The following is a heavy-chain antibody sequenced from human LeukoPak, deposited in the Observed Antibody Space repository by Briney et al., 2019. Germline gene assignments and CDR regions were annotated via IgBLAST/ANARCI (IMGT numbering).Heavy chain of an antibody. CDR1: GVTFSSYA. J-gene: IGHJ4*02. D-gene: IGHD3-10*01. CDR3: ARAVTMVRGVTFFDY. V-gene: IGHV3-53*01. CDR2: IYSGGST. Sequence: GGSLRLSCAASGVTFSSYAVSWVRQAPGKGLEWVSVIYSGGSTYYADSVKGRFTISRDNSKNTLYLQMNSLRAEDTAVYYCARAVTMVRGVTFFDYWGQGTLVTVSS.